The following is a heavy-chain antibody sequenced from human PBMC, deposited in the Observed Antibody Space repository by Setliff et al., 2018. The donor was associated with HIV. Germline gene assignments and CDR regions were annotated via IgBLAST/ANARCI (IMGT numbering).Heavy chain of an antibody. Sequence: PSETLSLTCTVSGGSITSSYWSWIRQPAGKGLEWIGRIYTSGSTNYNPSLKSRVTMSIDTSKKQFYLKLASVTAADTAVYYCARGGSYDTFDYWGQGTLVTVSS. D-gene: IGHD3-22*01. CDR3: ARGGSYDTFDY. V-gene: IGHV4-4*07. CDR1: GGSITSSY. CDR2: IYTSGST. J-gene: IGHJ4*02.